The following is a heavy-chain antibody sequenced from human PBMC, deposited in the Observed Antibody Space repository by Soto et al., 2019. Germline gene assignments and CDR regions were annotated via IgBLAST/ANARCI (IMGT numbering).Heavy chain of an antibody. V-gene: IGHV3-23*01. CDR1: GFTFSSYA. CDR3: AKGHDFWSGYFSAPNSYMDV. CDR2: ISGSGGST. D-gene: IGHD3-3*01. J-gene: IGHJ6*03. Sequence: PGGSLRLSCAASGFTFSSYAMSWVRQAPGKGLEWVSAISGSGGSTYYADSVKGRFTISRDNSKNTLYLQMNSLRAEDTAVYYCAKGHDFWSGYFSAPNSYMDVWGKGTTVTVSS.